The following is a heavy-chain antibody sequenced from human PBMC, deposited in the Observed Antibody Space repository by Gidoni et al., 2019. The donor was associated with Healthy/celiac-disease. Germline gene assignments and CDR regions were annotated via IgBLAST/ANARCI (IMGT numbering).Heavy chain of an antibody. CDR3: AKDLYYYDSSGYYYGGSNY. V-gene: IGHV3-23*01. D-gene: IGHD3-22*01. J-gene: IGHJ4*02. Sequence: PGKGLEWVSAISGSGGSTYYADSVKGRFTISRDNSKNTLYLQMNSLRAEDTAVYYCAKDLYYYDSSGYYYGGSNYWGQGTLVTVSS. CDR2: ISGSGGST.